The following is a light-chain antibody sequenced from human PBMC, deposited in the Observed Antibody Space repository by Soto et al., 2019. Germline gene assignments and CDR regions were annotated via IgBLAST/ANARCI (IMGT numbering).Light chain of an antibody. Sequence: EIVLTQSPGTLSLSPVERATLSCRASQSIRNFLAWYQQKPGQAPRLLIYDASNRATGIPPRFSGSGSGTDFTLAISGLEPEDFAVYYCQQRYNWPWTCGQGTKGDIK. CDR2: DAS. CDR1: QSIRNF. J-gene: IGKJ1*01. CDR3: QQRYNWPWT. V-gene: IGKV3-11*01.